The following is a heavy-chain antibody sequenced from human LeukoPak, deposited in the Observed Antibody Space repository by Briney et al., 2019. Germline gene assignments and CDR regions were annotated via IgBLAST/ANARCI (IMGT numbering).Heavy chain of an antibody. CDR1: GGSISSYY. Sequence: NPSETLSLTCTVSGGSISSYYWSWIRQPPGKGLEWIGYIYYSGSTNYNPPLKSRVTISVDTSKNQFSLKLSSVTAADTAVYYCASSDSSGYPDYWGQGTLVTVSS. CDR2: IYYSGST. CDR3: ASSDSSGYPDY. V-gene: IGHV4-59*08. D-gene: IGHD3-22*01. J-gene: IGHJ4*02.